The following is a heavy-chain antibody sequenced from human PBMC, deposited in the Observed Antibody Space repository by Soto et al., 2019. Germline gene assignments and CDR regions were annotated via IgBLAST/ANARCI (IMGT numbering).Heavy chain of an antibody. Sequence: PSETLSLTCTVSGGSISSGGYYWSWIRQHPGKGLEWMGYIYYSGSTYYNPSLKSRVTISVDTSKNQFSLKLSSVTAADTAVYYCARDQPGDYYGMDVWGQGTTVTVSS. CDR3: ARDQPGDYYGMDV. J-gene: IGHJ6*02. CDR2: IYYSGST. V-gene: IGHV4-31*03. CDR1: GGSISSGGYY. D-gene: IGHD4-17*01.